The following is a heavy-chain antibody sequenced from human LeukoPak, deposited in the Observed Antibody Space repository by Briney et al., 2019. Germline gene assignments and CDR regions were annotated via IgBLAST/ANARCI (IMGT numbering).Heavy chain of an antibody. V-gene: IGHV4-38-2*02. J-gene: IGHJ4*02. D-gene: IGHD2-21*02. CDR2: IYHSGNT. Sequence: PSETLSLTCTVSGYSISSGYYWGWIRQPPGKGLEWIGSIYHSGNTYYNPSLKSRVTISVDTSKNQFSLELSSVTAADTAVYYCARTIVVVTRNYFDNWGQGTLVTVSS. CDR3: ARTIVVVTRNYFDN. CDR1: GYSISSGYY.